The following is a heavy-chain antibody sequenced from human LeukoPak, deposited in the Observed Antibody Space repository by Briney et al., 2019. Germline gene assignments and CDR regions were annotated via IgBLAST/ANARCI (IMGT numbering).Heavy chain of an antibody. V-gene: IGHV4-59*01. D-gene: IGHD5-24*01. CDR3: ASAEKRWLQFIDAFDI. CDR1: GGSISSYY. Sequence: SETLSLTCTVSGGSISSYYWSWIRQPPGKGLEWIGYIYYSGSTNYNPSLKSRVTISVDTSKNQFSLKLSSVTAADTAVYYCASAEKRWLQFIDAFDIWGQGTMVTVSS. J-gene: IGHJ3*02. CDR2: IYYSGST.